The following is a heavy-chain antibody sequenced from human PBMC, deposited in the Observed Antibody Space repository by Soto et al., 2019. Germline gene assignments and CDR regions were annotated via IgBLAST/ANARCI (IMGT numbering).Heavy chain of an antibody. V-gene: IGHV3-23*01. J-gene: IGHJ6*03. CDR1: GFTFSSYA. CDR2: ISGSGGST. CDR3: AKAGVSDYGDYVPLWYYYYYMDV. D-gene: IGHD4-17*01. Sequence: GGSLRLSCAASGFTFSSYAMSWVRQAPGKGLEWVSAISGSGGSTYYADSVKGRFTISRDNSKNTLYLQMNSLRAEDTAVYYCAKAGVSDYGDYVPLWYYYYYMDVWGKGTTVTVSS.